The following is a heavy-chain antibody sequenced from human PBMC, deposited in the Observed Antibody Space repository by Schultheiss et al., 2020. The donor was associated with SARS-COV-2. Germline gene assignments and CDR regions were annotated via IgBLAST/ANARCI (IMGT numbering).Heavy chain of an antibody. CDR1: GFTFSDYY. V-gene: IGHV3-11*06. Sequence: GGSLRLSCAASGFTFSDYYMSWIRQTPGKGLEWVSYISNTGSYTNYADSVKDRFTISRDNAKNSLYLQIDNLRAEDTAVYYCARGVYDSSGYYVYYFDYWGQGTLVTVSS. CDR2: ISNTGSYT. CDR3: ARGVYDSSGYYVYYFDY. J-gene: IGHJ4*02. D-gene: IGHD3-22*01.